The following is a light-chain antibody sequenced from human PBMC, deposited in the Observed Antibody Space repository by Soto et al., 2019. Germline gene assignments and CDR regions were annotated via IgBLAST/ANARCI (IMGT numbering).Light chain of an antibody. V-gene: IGKV3-11*01. CDR2: DAS. Sequence: ELVLTQSPATLSLSPGERATLSCRASQSVSYSLAWYQQKPGQAPRLLIYDASNRATGIPARFSGSGSGTDFTLTISNLEPEDVAVYYCQQRNNWEWTFGQGTKVDIK. J-gene: IGKJ1*01. CDR1: QSVSYS. CDR3: QQRNNWEWT.